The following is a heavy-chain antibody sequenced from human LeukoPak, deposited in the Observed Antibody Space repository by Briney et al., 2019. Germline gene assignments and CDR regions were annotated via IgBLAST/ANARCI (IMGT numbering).Heavy chain of an antibody. V-gene: IGHV3-53*01. D-gene: IGHD3-22*01. CDR1: GLTVSSDY. J-gene: IGHJ4*02. CDR3: ARERYDSSGFDY. Sequence: GGSLRLSCATSGLTVSSDYMSWVRQAPGKGLEWVSLIYSGGNTHYADSVKGRFTISRDNAKNSLYLQMNSLRAEDTAVYYCARERYDSSGFDYWGQGTLVTVSS. CDR2: IYSGGNT.